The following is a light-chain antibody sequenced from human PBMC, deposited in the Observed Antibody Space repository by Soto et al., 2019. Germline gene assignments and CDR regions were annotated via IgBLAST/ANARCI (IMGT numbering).Light chain of an antibody. J-gene: IGLJ3*02. CDR2: RSD. CDR3: ATWEDTPYGPV. CDR1: TSNIGSNP. V-gene: IGLV1-44*01. Sequence: QSGLTQPPSASGTPGQSVTISCSGSTSNIGSNPVQWYQQFPGTAPKLLITRSDKRPSGVPDRFSGSKSGTSASLAISGLQSEDEADYYCATWEDTPYGPVFGGGTKLTVL.